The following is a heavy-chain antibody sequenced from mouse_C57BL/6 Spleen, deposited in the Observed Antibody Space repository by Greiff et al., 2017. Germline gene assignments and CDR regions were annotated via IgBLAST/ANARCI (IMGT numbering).Heavy chain of an antibody. CDR1: GFKFTDYY. D-gene: IGHD1-3*01. CDR3: AAVYAADVESMDY. V-gene: IGHV14-4*01. CDR2: IDPENGDT. J-gene: IGHJ4*01. Sequence: EVQLMESGAELVRPGASVKLSCKASGFKFTDYYMHWVKQRPEKGLEWIGGIDPENGDTDYDAKFQGKATLTADTSSNTAYLQLSRLTSEDTAVYYGAAVYAADVESMDYWGQGTSVTVS.